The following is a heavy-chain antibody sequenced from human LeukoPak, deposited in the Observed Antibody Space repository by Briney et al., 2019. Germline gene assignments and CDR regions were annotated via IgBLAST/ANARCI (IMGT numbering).Heavy chain of an antibody. CDR2: ISAYNGNT. Sequence: GASVKVSCKASGYTFTSYGISWVRQASGQGLEWMGWISAYNGNTNYAQKLQGRVTMTTDTSTSTAYMELRSLRSDDTAVYYCARGSDYYDSSGYYYEAYGLFDYWGQGTLVTVSS. CDR1: GYTFTSYG. J-gene: IGHJ4*02. D-gene: IGHD3-22*01. CDR3: ARGSDYYDSSGYYYEAYGLFDY. V-gene: IGHV1-18*01.